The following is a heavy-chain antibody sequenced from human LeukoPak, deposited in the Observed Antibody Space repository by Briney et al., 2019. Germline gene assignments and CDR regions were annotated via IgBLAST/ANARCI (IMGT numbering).Heavy chain of an antibody. V-gene: IGHV1-2*02. CDR3: AIDQVGATREGLDY. Sequence: ASVKVCCKASGYTFTGYYMHWVRQAPGQGLEWMGWINPNSGGTNYAQKFQGRVTMTRDTSISTAYMELSKLRSDDTAVYYCAIDQVGATREGLDYWGQGTLVTVSS. CDR2: INPNSGGT. D-gene: IGHD1-26*01. CDR1: GYTFTGYY. J-gene: IGHJ4*02.